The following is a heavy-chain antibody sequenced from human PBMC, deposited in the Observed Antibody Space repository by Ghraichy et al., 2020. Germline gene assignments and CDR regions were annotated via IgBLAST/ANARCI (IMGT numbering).Heavy chain of an antibody. V-gene: IGHV4-34*01. CDR3: ARGGGYSSSGYNWFDP. D-gene: IGHD6-13*01. CDR1: GGSFSGYY. Sequence: SETLSLTCAVYGGSFSGYYWSWIRQPPGKGLEWIGEINHSGSTNYNPSLKSRVTISVDTSKNQFSLKLSSVTAADTAVYYCARGGGYSSSGYNWFDPWGQGTLVTVSS. J-gene: IGHJ5*02. CDR2: INHSGST.